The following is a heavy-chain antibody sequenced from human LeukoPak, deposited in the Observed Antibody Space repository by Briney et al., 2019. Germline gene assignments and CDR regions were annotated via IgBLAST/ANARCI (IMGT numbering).Heavy chain of an antibody. V-gene: IGHV3-30-3*01. CDR1: GFTFSSYA. D-gene: IGHD6-19*01. CDR2: ISYDGSNK. J-gene: IGHJ4*02. CDR3: AREDSSGWYFDY. Sequence: GGSLRLSCAASGFTFSSYAMHWVRQAPGKGLEWVAVISYDGSNKYYADFVKGRFTISRDNSKNTLYLQMNSLRAEDTAVYYCAREDSSGWYFDYWGQGTLVTVSS.